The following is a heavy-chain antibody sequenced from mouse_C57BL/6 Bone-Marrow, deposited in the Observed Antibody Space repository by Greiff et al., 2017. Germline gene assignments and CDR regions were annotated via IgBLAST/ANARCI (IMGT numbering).Heavy chain of an antibody. J-gene: IGHJ4*01. CDR3: VIYYYGSSYVYYAMDY. D-gene: IGHD1-1*01. CDR1: GFTFSDAW. CDR2: IRNKANNHAT. Sequence: EVMLVESGGGLVQPGGSMKLSCAASGFTFSDAWMDWVRQSPEKGLEWVAEIRNKANNHATYYAESVKGRFTISRDDSKSSVYLQMISLRAEDTGIYYCVIYYYGSSYVYYAMDYWGQGTSVTVSS. V-gene: IGHV6-6*01.